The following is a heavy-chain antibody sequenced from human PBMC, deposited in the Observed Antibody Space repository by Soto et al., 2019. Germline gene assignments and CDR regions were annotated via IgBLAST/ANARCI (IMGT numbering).Heavy chain of an antibody. J-gene: IGHJ4*02. CDR2: INHSGST. Sequence: SLTCAVYGGSLSGYYWSWIRQPPGKGLEWIGEINHSGSTNYNPSLKSRVTISVDTSKNQFSLKLSSVTAADTAVYYCARGRCSSTSCYNSPFDYWGQGTLVTVSS. CDR3: ARGRCSSTSCYNSPFDY. V-gene: IGHV4-34*01. CDR1: GGSLSGYY. D-gene: IGHD2-2*02.